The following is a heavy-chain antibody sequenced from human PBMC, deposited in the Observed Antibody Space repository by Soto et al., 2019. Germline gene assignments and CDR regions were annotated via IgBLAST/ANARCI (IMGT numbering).Heavy chain of an antibody. Sequence: EVQLVESGGGLVQPGGSLRLSCAASGFTFSSYEMNWVRQAPGKGLEWVSYISSSGSTIYYADSVKGRFTISRDNAKNSLYLQMNSLRAEDTAVYYCALLREWLSDFDYWGQGTLVTVSS. CDR1: GFTFSSYE. D-gene: IGHD3-3*01. CDR3: ALLREWLSDFDY. J-gene: IGHJ4*02. CDR2: ISSSGSTI. V-gene: IGHV3-48*03.